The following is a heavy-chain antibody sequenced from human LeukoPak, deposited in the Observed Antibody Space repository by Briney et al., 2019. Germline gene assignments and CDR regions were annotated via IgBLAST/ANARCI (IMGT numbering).Heavy chain of an antibody. CDR3: ARGNSYYDSSDYFPWESFQH. D-gene: IGHD3-22*01. CDR2: IFYSGST. Sequence: SETLSLTCTVSGGSISAYYWSWIRQPPGKGLEWIGYIFYSGSTNYNPSLKSRVTISVDTSKNQFSLNLSSVTAADTAVYYCARGNSYYDSSDYFPWESFQHWGQGTLVTVSS. CDR1: GGSISAYY. J-gene: IGHJ1*01. V-gene: IGHV4-59*01.